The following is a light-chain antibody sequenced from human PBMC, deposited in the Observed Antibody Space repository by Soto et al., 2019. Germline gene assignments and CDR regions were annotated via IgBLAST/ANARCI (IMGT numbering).Light chain of an antibody. Sequence: EIVLTQSPGTLSLSPGERATLSCRASQSVSSSYLAWYQQKPGQAPRLLIYGASSRATGTPDRFSGSGSGTDFTLTISRLEPKDFAVYYCQQYGSSPPNTFGQGTKLEIK. CDR1: QSVSSSY. J-gene: IGKJ2*01. V-gene: IGKV3-20*01. CDR3: QQYGSSPPNT. CDR2: GAS.